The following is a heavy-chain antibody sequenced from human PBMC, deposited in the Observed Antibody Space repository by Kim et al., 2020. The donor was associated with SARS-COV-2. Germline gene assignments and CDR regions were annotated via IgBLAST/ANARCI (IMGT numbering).Heavy chain of an antibody. V-gene: IGHV3-23*01. CDR3: PKGRGYWGHETFGI. Sequence: GGSLRLSCAASGFTFSSYTMSWVRQAPGKGLEWVSAMSGSGGTTYSADSVKGRFTISRDNSKNTLYLQMNSLRAEDTAVYNCPKGRGYWGHETFGIWGQGTMVIVSS. CDR1: GFTFSSYT. CDR2: MSGSGGTT. D-gene: IGHD3-16*01. J-gene: IGHJ3*02.